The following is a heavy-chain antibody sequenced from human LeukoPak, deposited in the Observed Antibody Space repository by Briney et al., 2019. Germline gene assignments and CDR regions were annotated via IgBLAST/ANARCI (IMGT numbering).Heavy chain of an antibody. J-gene: IGHJ5*02. CDR2: ISAYNGNT. CDR3: AKKPDFWSGYYQGVDWFDP. CDR1: GYTFTSHG. V-gene: IGHV1-18*01. Sequence: GASVKVSCKASGYTFTSHGISWVRQAPGQGLEWMGWISAYNGNTNYAQKLQGRVTMTTDTSTSTAYMELRSLRAEDTAVYYCAKKPDFWSGYYQGVDWFDPWGQGTLVTVSS. D-gene: IGHD3-3*01.